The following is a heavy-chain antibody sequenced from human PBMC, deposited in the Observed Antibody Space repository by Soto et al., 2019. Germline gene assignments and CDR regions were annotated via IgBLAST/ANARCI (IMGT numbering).Heavy chain of an antibody. V-gene: IGHV1-69*06. Sequence: SVKVSCKASGGTFSSYAISWVRQAPGQGLEWMGGIVPIFGTANYAQKFQGRVTITADKSTSTAYMELSSLRSEDTAVYYCAKGYYDILTGYYFYYYYYGMDAWGQGTTVTVSS. CDR3: AKGYYDILTGYYFYYYYYGMDA. CDR1: GGTFSSYA. CDR2: IVPIFGTA. D-gene: IGHD3-9*01. J-gene: IGHJ6*02.